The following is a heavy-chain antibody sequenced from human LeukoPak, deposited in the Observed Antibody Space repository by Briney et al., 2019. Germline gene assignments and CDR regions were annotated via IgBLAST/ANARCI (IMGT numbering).Heavy chain of an antibody. V-gene: IGHV4-34*01. CDR2: INHSGST. D-gene: IGHD6-6*01. CDR3: ARGEAARRYYYYYGMDV. Sequence: SETLSLTCAVYGGSFSGYYWSWIRQPPGKGPEWIGEINHSGSTNYNPSLKSRVTISVDTSKNQFSLKLSSVTAADTAVYYCARGEAARRYYYYYGMDVWGQGTTVTVSS. CDR1: GGSFSGYY. J-gene: IGHJ6*02.